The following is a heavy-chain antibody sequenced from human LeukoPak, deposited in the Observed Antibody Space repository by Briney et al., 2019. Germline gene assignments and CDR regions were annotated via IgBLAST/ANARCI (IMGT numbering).Heavy chain of an antibody. J-gene: IGHJ4*02. CDR3: SRSQFDY. CDR2: ISGDGTIK. V-gene: IGHV3-74*03. Sequence: SGGSLRLSCEPSGFPFSSYWMLWVRQAPGKGLVWVSRISGDGTIKTYADFVRGRFTISRDNTKNILYLQMSSLKVEDTATYFCSRSQFDYWGQGVLVTVSS. CDR1: GFPFSSYW.